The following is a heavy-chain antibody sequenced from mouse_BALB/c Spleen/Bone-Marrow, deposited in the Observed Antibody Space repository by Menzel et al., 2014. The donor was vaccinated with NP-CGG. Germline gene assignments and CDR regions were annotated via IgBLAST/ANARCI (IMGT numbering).Heavy chain of an antibody. V-gene: IGHV1-63*01. Sequence: VQLQQSGTELVRPGTSVKISCKASGYAFTNYWLGWVKQRPGHGLEWIGDIYPGSGNTYYNEKFKGKATLTADKSSSTAYMQLSGLTSEDSAVYFCTRRRSLDYWGQSTTLTVSS. CDR2: IYPGSGNT. J-gene: IGHJ2*01. CDR3: TRRRSLDY. CDR1: GYAFTNYW.